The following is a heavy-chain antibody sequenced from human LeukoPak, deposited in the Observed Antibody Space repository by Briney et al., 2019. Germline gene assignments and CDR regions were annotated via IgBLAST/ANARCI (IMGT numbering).Heavy chain of an antibody. D-gene: IGHD3-3*01. Sequence: ASVKVSCKASGYTFTSYDINWVRQATGQGLEWMGWMNPNSGNTGYAQKFQGRVTMTRNTSISTAYMGLSSLRSEDTAVYYCARPFYDFWSGQKLNWFDPWGQGTLVTVSS. CDR2: MNPNSGNT. J-gene: IGHJ5*02. CDR1: GYTFTSYD. V-gene: IGHV1-8*01. CDR3: ARPFYDFWSGQKLNWFDP.